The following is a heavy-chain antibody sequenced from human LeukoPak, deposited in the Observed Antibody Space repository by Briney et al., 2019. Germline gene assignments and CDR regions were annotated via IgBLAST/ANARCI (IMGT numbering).Heavy chain of an antibody. CDR2: IYSGGST. CDR1: GFTFSSYA. V-gene: IGHV3-53*04. J-gene: IGHJ4*02. D-gene: IGHD6-19*01. CDR3: ARSGYSSGFHWN. Sequence: GGSLRLSCAASGFTFSSYAMSWVRQAPGKGLEWVSVIYSGGSTYYADSVKGRFTISRHNSKNTLYLQMNSLRAEDTAVYYCARSGYSSGFHWNWGQGTLVTVSS.